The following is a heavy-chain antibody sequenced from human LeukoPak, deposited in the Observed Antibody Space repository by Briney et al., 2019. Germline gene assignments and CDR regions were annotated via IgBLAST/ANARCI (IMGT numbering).Heavy chain of an antibody. D-gene: IGHD5-18*01. CDR1: GFTFSSYS. J-gene: IGHJ4*02. CDR3: ARMRGYSYGPFDY. Sequence: GGSLRLSCAASGFTFSSYSMNWVRQAPGKGLEWVSSISSSSSYIYYADSVKGRFTISRDNAKNSLYLQMNSLRAEDTAAYYCARMRGYSYGPFDYWGQGTLVTVSS. V-gene: IGHV3-21*01. CDR2: ISSSSSYI.